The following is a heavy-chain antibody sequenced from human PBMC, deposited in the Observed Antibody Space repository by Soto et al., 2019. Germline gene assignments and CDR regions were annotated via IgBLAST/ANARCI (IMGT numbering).Heavy chain of an antibody. V-gene: IGHV2-26*01. J-gene: IGHJ4*02. D-gene: IGHD3-3*01. CDR1: GFSLSEARLG. Sequence: QVTLKESGPVLVKPTETLTLTCTVSGFSLSEARLGVSWIRQPPGKALEWLAHIFSDDEKSYRTSLKSRLSISKDTSKSQVVLTLTNMDPVDAGTYYCARTLLRVDYWTGSQIDPFDFWGQGTLVTVSS. CDR2: IFSDDEK. CDR3: ARTLLRVDYWTGSQIDPFDF.